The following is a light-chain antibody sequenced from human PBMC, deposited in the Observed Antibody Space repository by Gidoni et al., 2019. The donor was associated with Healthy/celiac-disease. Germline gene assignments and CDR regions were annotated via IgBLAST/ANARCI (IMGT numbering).Light chain of an antibody. CDR1: QSISSW. CDR3: QQYNSYPIT. Sequence: GDRVTITCRASQSISSWLAWYQQKPGKAPKLLIYDASSLESGVPSRFSGSGSGTEFTITISSLQPDDFATYYCQQYNSYPITFGQGTRLEIK. J-gene: IGKJ5*01. CDR2: DAS. V-gene: IGKV1-5*01.